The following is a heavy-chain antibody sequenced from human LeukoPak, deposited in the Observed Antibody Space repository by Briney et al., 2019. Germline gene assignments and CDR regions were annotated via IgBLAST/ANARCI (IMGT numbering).Heavy chain of an antibody. CDR2: IIPIFGTA. V-gene: IGHV1-69*13. CDR3: ARITGTPPSGDY. J-gene: IGHJ4*02. D-gene: IGHD1-7*01. Sequence: SVTVSCTASGGTFSSYAISWVRQAPGQGLEWMGGIIPIFGTANYAQKFQGRVTITADESTSTAYMELSSLRSEDTAVYYCARITGTPPSGDYWGQGTLVTVSS. CDR1: GGTFSSYA.